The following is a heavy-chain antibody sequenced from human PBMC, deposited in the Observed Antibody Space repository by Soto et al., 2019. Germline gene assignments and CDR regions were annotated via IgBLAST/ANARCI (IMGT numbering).Heavy chain of an antibody. CDR1: GYSFTSLD. D-gene: IGHD1-26*01. CDR3: ARGVSAGVDY. Sequence: QVQLVQSGAEVREPGASVKVSCKASGYSFTSLDINWVRQTAGQGLEWMGWMQPSTGRTGYAQKLQGRVTMTRDTSINTADKEITTLTSDDTAFYYCARGVSAGVDYWGQGTLVTVSS. J-gene: IGHJ4*02. CDR2: MQPSTGRT. V-gene: IGHV1-8*01.